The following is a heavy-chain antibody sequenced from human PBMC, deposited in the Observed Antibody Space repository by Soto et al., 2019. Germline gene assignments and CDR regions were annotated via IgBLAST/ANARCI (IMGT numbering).Heavy chain of an antibody. J-gene: IGHJ4*02. CDR1: GFTFSSYG. CDR3: AKDRRLYADY. V-gene: IGHV3-30*18. D-gene: IGHD2-2*01. Sequence: GGSLRLSCAASGFTFSSYGMHWVRQAPGKGLEWVAVISYDGSNKYYADSVKGRFTISRDNSKNTLYLQMNSLRAEDTAVYYCAKDRRLYADYWGQGTLVTVSS. CDR2: ISYDGSNK.